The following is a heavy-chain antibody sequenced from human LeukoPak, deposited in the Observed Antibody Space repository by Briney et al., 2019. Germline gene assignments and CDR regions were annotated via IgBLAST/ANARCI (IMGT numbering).Heavy chain of an antibody. D-gene: IGHD6-6*01. CDR3: AKTRQYSSSSLGWYFDL. Sequence: GGSLRLSCAASGFTFSSYAMSWVRQAPGKGLEWVSAISGSGGSTYYADSVKGRFTISRDNSKNTLYLQMNSLRAEDTAVYYCAKTRQYSSSSLGWYFDLWGRGTLVTVSS. CDR2: ISGSGGST. J-gene: IGHJ2*01. CDR1: GFTFSSYA. V-gene: IGHV3-23*01.